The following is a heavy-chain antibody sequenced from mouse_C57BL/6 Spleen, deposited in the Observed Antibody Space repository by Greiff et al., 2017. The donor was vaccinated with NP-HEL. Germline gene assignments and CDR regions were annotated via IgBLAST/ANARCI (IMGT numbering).Heavy chain of an antibody. J-gene: IGHJ1*03. CDR2: IDPSDSET. CDR3: ARDYDGYWYFDV. V-gene: IGHV1-52*01. D-gene: IGHD2-4*01. CDR1: GYTFTSYW. Sequence: QVQLQQPGAELVRPGSSVKLSCKASGYTFTSYWMHWVKQRPIQGLEWIGNIDPSDSETHYNQKFKDKATLTVDKSSSTAYMQLSSLTSEDSAVYYCARDYDGYWYFDVWGTGTTVTVSS.